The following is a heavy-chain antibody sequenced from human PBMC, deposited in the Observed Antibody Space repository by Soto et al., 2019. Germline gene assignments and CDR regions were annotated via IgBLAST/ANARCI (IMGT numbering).Heavy chain of an antibody. Sequence: VQLVESGGGVVQPGRSLRLSCVGSGLILSHYGMHWVRQVPGKGMEWVAVISHDGNYKDYADSVKGRFTVSRDDSKNTLYLEMNSLRPEDTAVYYCANWAGGVALMGVFDFWGQGTLVTVSS. CDR3: ANWAGGVALMGVFDF. CDR1: GLILSHYG. D-gene: IGHD2-8*02. J-gene: IGHJ4*02. CDR2: ISHDGNYK. V-gene: IGHV3-30*18.